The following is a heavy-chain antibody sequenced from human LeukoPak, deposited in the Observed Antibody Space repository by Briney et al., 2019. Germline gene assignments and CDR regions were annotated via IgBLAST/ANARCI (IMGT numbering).Heavy chain of an antibody. V-gene: IGHV3-21*01. CDR1: GFTFSSYS. D-gene: IGHD3-3*01. Sequence: GGSLRLSCAASGFTFSSYSMNWVRQAPGKGLEWVSSISSSSSYIYYADSVKGRFTISRDNAKNSLYLQMNSLRAEDTAVYYCARDDHVVDTTIFGVVNYFDYWGQGTLVTVSS. J-gene: IGHJ4*02. CDR3: ARDDHVVDTTIFGVVNYFDY. CDR2: ISSSSSYI.